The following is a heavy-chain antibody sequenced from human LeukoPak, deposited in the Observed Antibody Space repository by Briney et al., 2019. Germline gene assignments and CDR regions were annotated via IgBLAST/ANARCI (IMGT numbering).Heavy chain of an antibody. CDR2: FDPDDGET. CDR3: AADTQKTVVPSTDH. D-gene: IGHD4-23*01. J-gene: IGHJ4*02. V-gene: IGHV1-24*01. Sequence: AASVKVSCKVSGYSLIDLSMYWVRQAPGKGLEWMGGFDPDDGETTYAQRFQGRVTITEDTSTDTAYMELTNLRSDDTAVYYCAADTQKTVVPSTDHWGQGTLVTVSS. CDR1: GYSLIDLS.